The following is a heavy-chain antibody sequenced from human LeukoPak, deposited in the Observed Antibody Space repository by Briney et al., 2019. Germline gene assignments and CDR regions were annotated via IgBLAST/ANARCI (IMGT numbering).Heavy chain of an antibody. CDR3: ARGGGDSGWAFDI. CDR1: GFTFSSYA. D-gene: IGHD3-16*01. J-gene: IGHJ3*02. Sequence: QAGGSLRLSCAASGFTFSSYAMHWVRQAPGKGLEYVSAISSNGGSTYYANSVKGRFTISRDNSKNTLYLQMGSLRAEDMAVYYCARGGGDSGWAFDIWGQGTMVTVSS. V-gene: IGHV3-64*01. CDR2: ISSNGGST.